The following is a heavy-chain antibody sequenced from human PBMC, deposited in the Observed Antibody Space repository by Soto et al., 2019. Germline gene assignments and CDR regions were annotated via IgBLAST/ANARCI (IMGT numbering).Heavy chain of an antibody. Sequence: SETLSLTCTVSGGSISSYYWSWIRQPPGKGLEWIGYIYYSGSTNYNPSLKSRVTISVDTSKNQFSLKLSSVTAADTAVYYCARHVSSDGSCYPKPRSYYFDYWGQGTLVTVSS. D-gene: IGHD2-15*01. J-gene: IGHJ4*02. CDR1: GGSISSYY. CDR3: ARHVSSDGSCYPKPRSYYFDY. CDR2: IYYSGST. V-gene: IGHV4-59*08.